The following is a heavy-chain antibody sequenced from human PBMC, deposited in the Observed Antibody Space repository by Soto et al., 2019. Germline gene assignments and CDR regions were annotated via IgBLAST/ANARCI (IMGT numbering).Heavy chain of an antibody. CDR1: GFTVSSDY. CDR3: ARDPGDRNGMIV. J-gene: IGHJ6*02. CDR2: IYSGGST. D-gene: IGHD1-26*01. Sequence: EVQVVESGGGLVQPGGSLRLSCAASGFTVSSDYMNWVRQAPGKGLEWVSVIYSGGSTYYADSVKGRFTISRDNSKNTLYLQMNSLRAEDTAVYYCARDPGDRNGMIVWGQGPTVPVSS. V-gene: IGHV3-66*01.